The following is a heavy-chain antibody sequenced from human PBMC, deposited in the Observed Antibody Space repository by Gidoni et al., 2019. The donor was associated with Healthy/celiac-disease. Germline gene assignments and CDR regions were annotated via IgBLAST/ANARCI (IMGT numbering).Heavy chain of an antibody. J-gene: IGHJ6*02. CDR3: ASPSYGDYVVSYYYYGMDV. Sequence: QLQLQESGPGLVKPSETLSLTCTVSGGSISSSSYYWGWIRQPPGKGLEWIGSIYYSGSTYYNPSLKSRVTISVDTSKNQFSLKLSSVTAADTAVYYCASPSYGDYVVSYYYYGMDVWGQGTTVTVSS. CDR1: GGSISSSSYY. V-gene: IGHV4-39*01. CDR2: IYYSGST. D-gene: IGHD4-17*01.